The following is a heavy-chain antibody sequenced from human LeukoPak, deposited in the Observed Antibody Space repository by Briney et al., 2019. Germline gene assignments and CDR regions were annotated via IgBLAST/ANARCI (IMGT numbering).Heavy chain of an antibody. V-gene: IGHV4-39*01. D-gene: IGHD3-9*01. CDR2: IYYSGTS. CDR1: GGSINSNSHH. CDR3: ARRGDILTDYAFDY. Sequence: SETLSLTCSVSGGSINSNSHHWDWIRQAPGKGLEWIGNIYYSGTSSYNPSLKSRVTISVDTSKNQFSLRLSSVTAADTAVYYCARRGDILTDYAFDYWGQGTLVTVSS. J-gene: IGHJ4*02.